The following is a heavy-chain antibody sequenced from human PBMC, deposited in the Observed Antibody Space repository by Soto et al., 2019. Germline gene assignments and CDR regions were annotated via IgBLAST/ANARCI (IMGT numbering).Heavy chain of an antibody. J-gene: IGHJ6*02. V-gene: IGHV1-18*01. CDR2: ISSYNGDT. CDR1: GYTFTRSG. Sequence: QVKLVQSGAEVKKPGASVKVSCKASGYTFTRSGISWVRQAPGQGPEWMGWISSYNGDTNYAQTFQGRATMTTDTSTSTGYMDLRSLRSDDTAVYYCAREGVAPYYYYGMDVWGQGTPVTVSS. CDR3: AREGVAPYYYYGMDV.